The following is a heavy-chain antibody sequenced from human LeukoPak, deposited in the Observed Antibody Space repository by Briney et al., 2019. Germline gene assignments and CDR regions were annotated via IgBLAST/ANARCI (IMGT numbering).Heavy chain of an antibody. J-gene: IGHJ5*02. CDR2: IYTSGST. CDR1: GGSISSYY. V-gene: IGHV4-4*07. D-gene: IGHD1/OR15-1a*01. CDR3: ARHNNGCCTEQLDP. Sequence: PSETLSLTCTVSGGSISSYYWSWIRQPAGKGLEWIGRIYTSGSTNYNPSLKSRVTISVDTSKNQFSLKLSSVTAADTAVYYCARHNNGCCTEQLDPWGQGTLVTVSS.